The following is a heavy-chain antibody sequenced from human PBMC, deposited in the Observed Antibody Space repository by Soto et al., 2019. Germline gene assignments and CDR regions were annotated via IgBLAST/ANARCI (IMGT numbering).Heavy chain of an antibody. J-gene: IGHJ4*02. CDR1: GYTLTELS. V-gene: IGHV1-24*01. CDR2: FDPEDGET. CDR3: ATVQGSSWYPFYFDY. D-gene: IGHD6-13*01. Sequence: ASVKVSCKVSGYTLTELSMHWVRQAPGKGLEWMGGFDPEDGETIYAQKFQGRVAMTEDTSTDTAYMELSSLRSEDTAVYYCATVQGSSWYPFYFDYWGQGTLVTVSS.